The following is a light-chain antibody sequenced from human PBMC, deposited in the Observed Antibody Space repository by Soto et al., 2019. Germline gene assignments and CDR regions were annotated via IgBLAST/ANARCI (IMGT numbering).Light chain of an antibody. CDR3: QQSYSTPRAIT. CDR1: QGISSY. Sequence: ALRMTQSPSSFSASTGARVTITCRASQGISSYLAWYQQKPGKAPNLLIYAASSLQSGVPSRFSGSGSGTDFTLTISCLQPEEFATYYCQQSYSTPRAITFGQGTRLEIK. J-gene: IGKJ5*01. CDR2: AAS. V-gene: IGKV1-8*01.